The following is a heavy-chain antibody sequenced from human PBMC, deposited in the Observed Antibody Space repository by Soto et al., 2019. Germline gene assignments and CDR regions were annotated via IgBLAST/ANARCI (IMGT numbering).Heavy chain of an antibody. Sequence: SATLSVTCAVSGGSISSGGYSWSWIRQPPGKGLEWIGYIYHSGSTYYNPSLKSRVTISVDRSKNQFSLKLSSVTAADTAVYYCARGGQYYYDSSGPAALDYWGQGTLVTVSS. CDR1: GGSISSGGYS. CDR3: ARGGQYYYDSSGPAALDY. D-gene: IGHD3-22*01. CDR2: IYHSGST. J-gene: IGHJ4*02. V-gene: IGHV4-30-2*01.